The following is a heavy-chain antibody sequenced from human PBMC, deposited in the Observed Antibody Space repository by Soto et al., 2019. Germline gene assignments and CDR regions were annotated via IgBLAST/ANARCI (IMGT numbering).Heavy chain of an antibody. CDR1: GGTFSSYA. V-gene: IGHV1-69*01. CDR3: ARALGDFWSGYYRYYSYGMDV. D-gene: IGHD3-3*01. CDR2: IIPIFGTA. J-gene: IGHJ6*02. Sequence: QVQLVQSGAEVKKPGSSVKVSCKASGGTFSSYAISWVRQAPGQGLEWMGGIIPIFGTANYAQKFQGRVTITADESTSTAYMELSSLRSEDTAVYYCARALGDFWSGYYRYYSYGMDVLGQGTTVTVSS.